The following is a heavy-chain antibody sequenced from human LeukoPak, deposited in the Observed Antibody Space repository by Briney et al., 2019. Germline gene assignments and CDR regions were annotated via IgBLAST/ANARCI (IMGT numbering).Heavy chain of an antibody. CDR2: IYSSHNT. V-gene: IGHV4-4*07. CDR1: GSSISAYY. J-gene: IGHJ1*01. CDR3: ARDSADCCGGTCYSAEYFHH. Sequence: SGPGLVKPSETLSLTCTVSGSSISAYYWTWIRRPAGRGLEWIGRIYSSHNTDYNPSLKSRVTMSVDTSKNQFSLKLTSVTAADTAVYYCARDSADCCGGTCYSAEYFHHWGQGTLVTVSS. D-gene: IGHD2-21*02.